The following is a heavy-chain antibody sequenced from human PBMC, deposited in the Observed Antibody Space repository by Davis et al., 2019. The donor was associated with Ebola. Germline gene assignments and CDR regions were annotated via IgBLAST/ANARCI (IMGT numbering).Heavy chain of an antibody. CDR2: ISGNGAST. CDR3: AKVRDDY. V-gene: IGHV3-23*01. Sequence: GESLKISCAASGFTFSSYAMTWVRQAPGKGLEWVSVISGNGASTYYADSVKGRFTISRDNSKNTLYLQMNSLRAEDTALYYCAKVRDDYWGQGTLVTVSS. J-gene: IGHJ4*02. CDR1: GFTFSSYA.